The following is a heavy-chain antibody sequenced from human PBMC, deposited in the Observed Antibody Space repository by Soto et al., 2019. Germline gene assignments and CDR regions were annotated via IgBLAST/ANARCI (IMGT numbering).Heavy chain of an antibody. CDR3: ATTQPVAGHYFDY. D-gene: IGHD6-19*01. J-gene: IGHJ4*02. CDR2: IDTSSSTI. V-gene: IGHV3-48*02. Sequence: EVHLVESGGGLVQPGGSLRLSCVGSELIFSTYSINWVRQAPGKGLEWVSYIDTSSSTIYYADSVKGRFTISRDNAKNSLFLQMNSLRDEDTGVYYCATTQPVAGHYFDYWGQGTLVTVSS. CDR1: ELIFSTYS.